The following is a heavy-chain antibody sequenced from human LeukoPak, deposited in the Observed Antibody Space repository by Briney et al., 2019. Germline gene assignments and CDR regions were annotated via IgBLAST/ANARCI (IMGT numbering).Heavy chain of an antibody. Sequence: AAVKVSCKAYGYTFMSHGISWVRPAPGQGLEWMGWISGSSSNRNDAKRLQGRVTMTTDTSTTTAYMELRSLRSDDTAEYYCARATGTWDHDGFDIWGQGTMVTVSS. V-gene: IGHV1-18*01. CDR2: ISGSSSNR. CDR1: GYTFMSHG. J-gene: IGHJ3*02. CDR3: ARATGTWDHDGFDI. D-gene: IGHD1-1*01.